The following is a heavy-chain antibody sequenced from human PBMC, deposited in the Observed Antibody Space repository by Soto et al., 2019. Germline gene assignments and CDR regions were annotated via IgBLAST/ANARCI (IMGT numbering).Heavy chain of an antibody. CDR3: ARNPSHLCASTSCHAFDI. CDR1: VGSISSGAYY. V-gene: IGHV4-31*03. J-gene: IGHJ3*02. D-gene: IGHD2-2*01. CDR2: IYYSGTT. Sequence: PSETLSLTCSVSVGSISSGAYYWNWILQHPRKGLEWIGYIYYSGTTYYNPSLGSRVSISADTSKNQFSLKLNSVTVADTAVYYCARNPSHLCASTSCHAFDIWGQGTMVTVSS.